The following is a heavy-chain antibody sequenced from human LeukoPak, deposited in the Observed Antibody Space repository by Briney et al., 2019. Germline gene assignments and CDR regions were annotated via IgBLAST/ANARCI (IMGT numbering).Heavy chain of an antibody. CDR3: AKEKNDYVGGSYRHFHP. Sequence: PGGSLRLSCAASGFTFSSYAMSWVRQAPGKGPEWVAAISYDGSNKYYGDSVKGRFTISRDNPQNMLFLQMNSLSSEDTAVYYCAKEKNDYVGGSYRHFHPWGQGTLVTVSS. V-gene: IGHV3-30*18. D-gene: IGHD3-16*02. CDR1: GFTFSSYA. CDR2: ISYDGSNK. J-gene: IGHJ5*02.